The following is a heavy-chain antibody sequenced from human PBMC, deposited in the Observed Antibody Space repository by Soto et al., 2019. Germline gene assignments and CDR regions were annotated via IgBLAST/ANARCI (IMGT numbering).Heavy chain of an antibody. D-gene: IGHD3-10*01. Sequence: EVQLVESGGGLVQPGGSLRLSCAGSGFTFSNYWMNWVRQAPGKGLEWVANIKQDGSEEYYGDSVKGRFTISRDNAQNSLYLQMNSLRADDTAVYYCARLRSGFWGRGTLVTVTS. CDR2: IKQDGSEE. V-gene: IGHV3-7*04. CDR1: GFTFSNYW. J-gene: IGHJ4*02. CDR3: ARLRSGF.